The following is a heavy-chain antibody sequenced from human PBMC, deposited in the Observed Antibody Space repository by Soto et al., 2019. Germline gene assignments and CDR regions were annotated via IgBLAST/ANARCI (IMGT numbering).Heavy chain of an antibody. D-gene: IGHD3-9*01. CDR3: ARGGPQALTGYSH. V-gene: IGHV3-21*01. J-gene: IGHJ4*02. CDR1: GFTFSSYS. CDR2: ISSSSSYI. Sequence: GGSLRLSCAASGFTFSSYSMNWVRQAPGKGLEWVSSISSSSSYIYYADSVKGRFTISRDNAKNSLYLQMNSLRAEDTAVYYCARGGPQALTGYSHWGQGTLVTVSS.